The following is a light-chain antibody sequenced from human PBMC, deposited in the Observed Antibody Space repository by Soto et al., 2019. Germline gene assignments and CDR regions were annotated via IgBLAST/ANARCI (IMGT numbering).Light chain of an antibody. CDR1: QSVSSNY. CDR2: SAS. J-gene: IGKJ2*01. Sequence: EIVLTQSPGTLSLFPGERATLSCRASQSVSSNYLAWYQQKPGQAPRLLIYSASRRATGIPDRFSGSGSGTDFTLTISRLEPEDFAVYYCQQYGSSPLTYTFGQGTKLEIK. CDR3: QQYGSSPLTYT. V-gene: IGKV3-20*01.